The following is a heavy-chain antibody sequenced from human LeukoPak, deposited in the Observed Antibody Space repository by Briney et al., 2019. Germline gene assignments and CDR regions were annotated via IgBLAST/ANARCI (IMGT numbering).Heavy chain of an antibody. CDR1: GFTFSSYA. V-gene: IGHV3-23*01. CDR2: ISGSGGST. J-gene: IGHJ4*02. CDR3: AKQGRSAGARGSFEY. D-gene: IGHD1-26*01. Sequence: GGSLRLSCAASGFTFSSYAMSWVRQAPGKGLEWVSAISGSGGSTYYADSVKGRFTISRDNSKNTLYLQMNSLRAEDTAVYYCAKQGRSAGARGSFEYWGQGTLVTVSS.